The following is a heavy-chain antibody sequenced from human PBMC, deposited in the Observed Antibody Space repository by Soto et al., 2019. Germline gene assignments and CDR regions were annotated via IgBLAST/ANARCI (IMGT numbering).Heavy chain of an antibody. CDR2: ISYDGTNE. CDR3: TKGGQQLVLWCFDC. D-gene: IGHD6-13*01. V-gene: IGHV3-30*18. J-gene: IGHJ4*02. CDR1: GFAFSSYS. Sequence: QVQLVESGGGVVQPGRSLRLSCAASGFAFSSYSMHWVRQAPGKGQEWLAVISYDGTNEYYADSVKGRFTISRDNSINTLYLQMNGLRAEDTAVYYCTKGGQQLVLWCFDCWGQGTLVTVSS.